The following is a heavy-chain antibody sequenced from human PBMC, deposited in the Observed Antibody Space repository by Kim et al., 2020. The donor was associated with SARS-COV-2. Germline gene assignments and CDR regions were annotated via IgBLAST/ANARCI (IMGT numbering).Heavy chain of an antibody. CDR3: GRDLNTGIGY. J-gene: IGHJ4*02. CDR2: YN. Sequence: YNVYAASVKSRITINPDTSKNQFSLQLNSVTPEDTAVYYCGRDLNTGIGYWGQGTLVTVSS. V-gene: IGHV6-1*01.